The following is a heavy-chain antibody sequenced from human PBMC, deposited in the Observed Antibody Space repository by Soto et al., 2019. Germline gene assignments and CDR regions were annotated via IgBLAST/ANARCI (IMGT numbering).Heavy chain of an antibody. J-gene: IGHJ4*02. Sequence: EVQLVESGGGLIQPGESLRLSCVASGFSVSSDYMHWVRQAPGKGLEWVSVLHGDGTTYYADSVKGRFTISRDNSKNMLYLQMNSLRAEDTALYYCAKSRHIVAYFDYWGLGALVTVSS. CDR2: LHGDGTT. D-gene: IGHD5-12*01. V-gene: IGHV3-53*01. CDR1: GFSVSSDY. CDR3: AKSRHIVAYFDY.